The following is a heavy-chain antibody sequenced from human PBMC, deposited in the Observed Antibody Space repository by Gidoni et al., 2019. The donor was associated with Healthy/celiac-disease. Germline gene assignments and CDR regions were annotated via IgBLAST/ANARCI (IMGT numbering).Heavy chain of an antibody. Sequence: QVQLVESGGGVVQPGRSLRLSCAASGFTFSSYGMHWVRQAPGKGLEWVAVISYDGSNKYYADSVKGRFTISRDNSKNTLYLQMNSLRAEDTAVYYCAKDEIEVAYCGGDCYYGFDYWGQGTLVTVSS. J-gene: IGHJ4*02. CDR2: ISYDGSNK. V-gene: IGHV3-30*18. CDR1: GFTFSSYG. D-gene: IGHD2-21*02. CDR3: AKDEIEVAYCGGDCYYGFDY.